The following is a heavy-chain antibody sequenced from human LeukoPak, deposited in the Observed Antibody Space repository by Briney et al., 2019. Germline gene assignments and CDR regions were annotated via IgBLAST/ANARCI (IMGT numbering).Heavy chain of an antibody. Sequence: GGSLRLSCAASGFTFSSYAMNWVRQAPGKGLEWVSGISGSGSNTYYADSVMGRFTISRDNSKNTLYLQMNSLRAEDTAVYYCAKDVLNGTYYYFDQWGQGTLVTVSS. CDR3: AKDVLNGTYYYFDQ. CDR2: ISGSGSNT. J-gene: IGHJ4*02. CDR1: GFTFSSYA. D-gene: IGHD1-26*01. V-gene: IGHV3-23*01.